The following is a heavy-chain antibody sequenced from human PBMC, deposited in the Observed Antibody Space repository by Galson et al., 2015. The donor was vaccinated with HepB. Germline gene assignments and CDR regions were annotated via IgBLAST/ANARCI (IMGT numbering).Heavy chain of an antibody. CDR2: IYWNDDK. V-gene: IGHV2-5*01. CDR1: GFPLSTSGVG. D-gene: IGHD6-13*01. CDR3: AHSRSSWSLYYYYGMDV. J-gene: IGHJ6*02. Sequence: PALVKPTQTLTLTCTFSGFPLSTSGVGVGWIRQPPGKALEWLALIYWNDDKRYSPSLKSRLTITKDTSKNQVVLTMTNMDPVDTATYYCAHSRSSWSLYYYYGMDVWGQGTTVTVSS.